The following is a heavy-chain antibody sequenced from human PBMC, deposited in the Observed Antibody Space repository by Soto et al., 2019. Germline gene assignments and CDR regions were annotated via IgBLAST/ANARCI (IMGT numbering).Heavy chain of an antibody. D-gene: IGHD2-15*01. Sequence: GGSLRLSCAASGFTFEEFAMHWVRLVPGKGLEWVSGISWNGGGEGYADSAKGRFTISRDNAKNSLYLQMNSLRSEDTALYYCAKDPGHCRDNSCYGVGAFDIWGQGTMVTVSS. CDR3: AKDPGHCRDNSCYGVGAFDI. V-gene: IGHV3-9*01. J-gene: IGHJ3*02. CDR2: ISWNGGGE. CDR1: GFTFEEFA.